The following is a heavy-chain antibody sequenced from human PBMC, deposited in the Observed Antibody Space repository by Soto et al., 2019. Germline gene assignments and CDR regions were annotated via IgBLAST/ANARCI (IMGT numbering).Heavy chain of an antibody. CDR2: IGTAGDT. CDR1: GFTFSSYD. V-gene: IGHV3-13*01. Sequence: VQLVESGGGLVQPGGSLRLSCAASGFTFSSYDMHWVRQATGKGLEWVSAIGTAGDTYYPGSVKGRFTISRENAKNSLYLQMNSLRAEDTAVYYCARGDSGTPSDDAFDIWGQGTMVTVSS. D-gene: IGHD1-26*01. CDR3: ARGDSGTPSDDAFDI. J-gene: IGHJ3*02.